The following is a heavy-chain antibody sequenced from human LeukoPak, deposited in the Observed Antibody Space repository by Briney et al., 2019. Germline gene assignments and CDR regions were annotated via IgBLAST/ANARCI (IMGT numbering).Heavy chain of an antibody. V-gene: IGHV4-59*08. D-gene: IGHD3-9*01. CDR2: ICYSGST. CDR1: GGSISSYY. J-gene: IGHJ4*02. Sequence: SETLSLTCTVSGGSISSYYWSWIRQPPGKGLEWIGYICYSGSTNYNPSLKSRVTISVDTSKNQFSLKLSSVTAADTAVYYYARHGDTYYDILTGYYTHWGQGTLVTVSS. CDR3: ARHGDTYYDILTGYYTH.